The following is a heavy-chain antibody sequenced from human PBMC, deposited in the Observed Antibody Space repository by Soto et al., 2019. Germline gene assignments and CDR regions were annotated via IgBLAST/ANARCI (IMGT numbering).Heavy chain of an antibody. D-gene: IGHD3-22*01. CDR1: GFTFSGSA. Sequence: GVSLRLSCAASGFTFSGSAMDLVLQASGKGLEWFGRIRSKANSYATAYAASVKGRFTISRDDSKNTAYLQMNSLKTEDTAVYYCTRPPEDWYYYDSSGYSNAFDIWGQGTMVTVSS. CDR3: TRPPEDWYYYDSSGYSNAFDI. CDR2: IRSKANSYAT. J-gene: IGHJ3*02. V-gene: IGHV3-73*01.